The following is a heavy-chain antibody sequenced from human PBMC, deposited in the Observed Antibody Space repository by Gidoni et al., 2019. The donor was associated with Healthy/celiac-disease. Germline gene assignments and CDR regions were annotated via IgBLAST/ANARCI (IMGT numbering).Heavy chain of an antibody. D-gene: IGHD3-9*01. V-gene: IGHV3-23*01. CDR2: ISGSGGST. Sequence: WVRQAPGKGLEWVSAISGSGGSTYYADSVKGRCTISRDNSKNTLYLQMNRLRAEDTAVYYCAKGKLRYFDRLGSDYGRYYYYNGMDVWGQGTTVTVSS. J-gene: IGHJ6*02. CDR3: AKGKLRYFDRLGSDYGRYYYYNGMDV.